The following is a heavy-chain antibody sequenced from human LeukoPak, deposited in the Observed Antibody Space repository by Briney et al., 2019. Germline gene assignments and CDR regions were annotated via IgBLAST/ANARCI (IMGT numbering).Heavy chain of an antibody. CDR3: ARNGGSYYSYYYYYMDV. Sequence: ASVKVSCKASGYTFTSYYMHWVRQAPGQGLEWMGIINPSGGSTSYAQKFQGRVTMTRDMSTSTVYMELSSLRSEDTAVYYCARNGGSYYSYYYYYMDVWGEGTTVTVSS. CDR1: GYTFTSYY. V-gene: IGHV1-46*01. CDR2: INPSGGST. D-gene: IGHD1-26*01. J-gene: IGHJ6*03.